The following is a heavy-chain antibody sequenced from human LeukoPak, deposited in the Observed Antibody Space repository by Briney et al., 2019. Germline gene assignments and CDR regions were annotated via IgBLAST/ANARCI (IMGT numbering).Heavy chain of an antibody. D-gene: IGHD2-15*01. CDR2: INPSGGST. V-gene: IGHV1-46*01. CDR3: AREMVAAAIDY. CDR1: GYTFTSYY. J-gene: IGHJ4*02. Sequence: ASVTVSCKASGYTFTSYYMHWVRQAPGQGLEWMGIINPSGGSTSYAQKFQGRVTMTRDTSTSTVYMELSSLRSEDTAVYYCAREMVAAAIDYWGQGTLVTVSS.